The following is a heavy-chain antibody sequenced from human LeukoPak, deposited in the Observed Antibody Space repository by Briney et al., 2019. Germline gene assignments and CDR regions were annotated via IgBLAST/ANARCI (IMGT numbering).Heavy chain of an antibody. Sequence: SETLSLTCAVYGGSFSGYYWSWIRQPPGKGLEWIGEINHSGSTNYNPSLKSRVTISVDTSKNQFSLKLSSVTAADTAVYYCARDLRVRKRFPYYYYGMDVWGQGTTVTVSS. CDR2: INHSGST. J-gene: IGHJ6*02. V-gene: IGHV4-34*01. CDR1: GGSFSGYY. D-gene: IGHD3-3*01. CDR3: ARDLRVRKRFPYYYYGMDV.